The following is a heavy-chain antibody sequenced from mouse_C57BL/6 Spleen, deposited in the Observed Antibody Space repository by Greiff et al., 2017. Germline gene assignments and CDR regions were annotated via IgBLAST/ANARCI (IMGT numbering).Heavy chain of an antibody. CDR2: FYPGSGSI. Sequence: VKLMESGAELVKPGASVKLSCKASGYTFTEYTIHWVKQRSGQGLEWIGWFYPGSGSIKYNEKFKDKATLTADKSSSTVYMELSRLTSEDSAVYFCARHEGEAYYSNFWFAYWGQGTLVTVSA. V-gene: IGHV1-62-2*01. J-gene: IGHJ3*01. D-gene: IGHD2-5*01. CDR3: ARHEGEAYYSNFWFAY. CDR1: GYTFTEYT.